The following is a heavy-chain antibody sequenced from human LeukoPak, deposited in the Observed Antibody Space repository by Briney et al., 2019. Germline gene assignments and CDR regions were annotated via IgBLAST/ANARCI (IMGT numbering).Heavy chain of an antibody. J-gene: IGHJ4*02. CDR3: AKAMYSLFDY. CDR1: GFTFSKAW. V-gene: IGHV3-23*01. Sequence: GGSLRLSCVASGFTFSKAWMSWVRQAPGKGLEWVSAISGSGGSTYYADSVKGRFTISRDNSKNTLYLQMNSLRAEDTAVYYCAKAMYSLFDYWGQGTLVTVSS. CDR2: ISGSGGST. D-gene: IGHD6-13*01.